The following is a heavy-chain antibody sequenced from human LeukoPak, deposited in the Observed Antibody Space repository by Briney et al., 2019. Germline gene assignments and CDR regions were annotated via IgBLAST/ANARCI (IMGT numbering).Heavy chain of an antibody. CDR3: ARVISSGYYYGDYYFDY. CDR1: GGSISSYY. CDR2: IYYSGST. J-gene: IGHJ4*02. D-gene: IGHD3-22*01. V-gene: IGHV4-59*01. Sequence: SETLSLTCTVSGGSISSYYWNWIRQPPGKGLEWIGYIYYSGSTNYNPSLKSRVTISVDTSKNQFSLKLSSVTAADTAVYYCARVISSGYYYGDYYFDYWGQGTLVTVSS.